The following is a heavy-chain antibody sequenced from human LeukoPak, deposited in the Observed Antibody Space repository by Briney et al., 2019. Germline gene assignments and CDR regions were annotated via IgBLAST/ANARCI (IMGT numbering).Heavy chain of an antibody. CDR2: INPNSGGT. Sequence: ASVKVSCKASGYTFTGYYMHWVRQAPGQGLEWMGWINPNSGGTNYAQKFQGRVTMTRDTSISTAYMELSSLRSEDTAVYYCAADRWVGATTFDYWGQGTLVTVSS. D-gene: IGHD1-26*01. V-gene: IGHV1-2*02. J-gene: IGHJ4*02. CDR3: AADRWVGATTFDY. CDR1: GYTFTGYY.